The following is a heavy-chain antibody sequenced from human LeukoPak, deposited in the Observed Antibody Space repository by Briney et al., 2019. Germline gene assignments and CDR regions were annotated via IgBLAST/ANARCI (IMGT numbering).Heavy chain of an antibody. D-gene: IGHD1-26*01. V-gene: IGHV3-21*01. J-gene: IGHJ4*02. CDR1: GFTFSSYS. CDR3: AREVPQYSGSYNY. CDR2: ISSSSSI. Sequence: TAGGSPRLSCAASGFTFSSYSMNWVRQAPGKGLEWVSSISSSSSIYYADSVKGRFTISRDNAKNSLYLQMNSLRAEDTAVYYCAREVPQYSGSYNYWGQGTLVTVSS.